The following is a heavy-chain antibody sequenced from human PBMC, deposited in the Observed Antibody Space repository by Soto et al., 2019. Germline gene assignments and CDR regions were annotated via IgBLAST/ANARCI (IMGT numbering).Heavy chain of an antibody. D-gene: IGHD2-21*02. V-gene: IGHV4-34*01. J-gene: IGHJ4*02. CDR3: ARGEGFCGGDCSRDFDY. Sequence: QVQLQQWGAGLLKPSETLSLTCAVYGGSFSGYYWSWIRQPPGKGLGWIGEINHSGSTNYNPSLKSRVTISVDTSKNQFSLKLSSVTAADTAVYYCARGEGFCGGDCSRDFDYWGQGTLVTVSS. CDR1: GGSFSGYY. CDR2: INHSGST.